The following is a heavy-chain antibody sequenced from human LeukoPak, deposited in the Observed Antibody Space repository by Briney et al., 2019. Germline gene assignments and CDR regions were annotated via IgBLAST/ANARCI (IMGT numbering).Heavy chain of an antibody. J-gene: IGHJ6*03. V-gene: IGHV3-9*01. CDR2: INWNSDSI. Sequence: GGSLRLSCAVSGFTFDDYAMHWVRQVPGKGLEWVSGINWNSDSIGYADSVKGRFTISRDNSKKTLYLQMNSLRAEDTAVYYCAKDSKIVGPTFRSYHYMDVWGKGTTVTVSS. CDR1: GFTFDDYA. D-gene: IGHD1-26*01. CDR3: AKDSKIVGPTFRSYHYMDV.